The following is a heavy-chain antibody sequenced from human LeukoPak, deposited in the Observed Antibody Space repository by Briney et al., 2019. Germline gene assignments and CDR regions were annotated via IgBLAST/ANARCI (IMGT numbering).Heavy chain of an antibody. V-gene: IGHV5-51*01. J-gene: IGHJ4*02. D-gene: IGHD2-15*01. CDR3: ARYCSGGSCYRRALDY. Sequence: GESLKISCKGSGYSFTSYWIGWVRQMPGKGLEWMGIIYPGDSETRYSPSFQGQVTISADKSISTAYLQWSSLKASDTAMYYCARYCSGGSCYRRALDYWGQGTLVTVSS. CDR1: GYSFTSYW. CDR2: IYPGDSET.